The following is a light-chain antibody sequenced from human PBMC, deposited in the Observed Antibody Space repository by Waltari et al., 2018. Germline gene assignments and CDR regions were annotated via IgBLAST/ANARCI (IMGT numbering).Light chain of an antibody. V-gene: IGKV3-20*01. Sequence: EIVLTQSPGTLSLSPGERATLSCRASQSVRSTYLAWYQQKPGQAHRLLIYASSRATGIPDRFSGSGSGTDFTLTISRLEPEDFAVYYCQQYGSSPQTFGGGTKVEIK. CDR2: AS. CDR1: QSVRSTY. J-gene: IGKJ4*01. CDR3: QQYGSSPQT.